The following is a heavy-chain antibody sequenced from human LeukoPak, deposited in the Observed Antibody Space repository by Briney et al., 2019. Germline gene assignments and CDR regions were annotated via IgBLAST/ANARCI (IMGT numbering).Heavy chain of an antibody. CDR1: GFTFSDYY. CDR2: ISSSGSTI. Sequence: GGSLRLSCAASGFTFSDYYMSWIRQAPGKGLEWVSYISSSGSTIYYADSVKGRFTISRDNAKNSLYLQMNSLTAEDTALYYCARARTSQKLFYYSGLDVWGQGATVTVSS. D-gene: IGHD1/OR15-1a*01. V-gene: IGHV3-11*04. J-gene: IGHJ6*02. CDR3: ARARTSQKLFYYSGLDV.